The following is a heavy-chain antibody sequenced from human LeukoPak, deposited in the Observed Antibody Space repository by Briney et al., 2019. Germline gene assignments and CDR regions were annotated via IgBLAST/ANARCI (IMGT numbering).Heavy chain of an antibody. D-gene: IGHD2-2*01. J-gene: IGHJ5*02. CDR2: IYYSGST. Sequence: SETLSLTCTVSGGSISSSSYYWGWIRQPPGKGLEWIGSIYYSGSTYYNPSLKSRVTISVDTSKNQFSLKLSSVTAADTAVYYCATVVPAAPVNWFDPWGQGTLVTVSS. V-gene: IGHV4-39*01. CDR3: ATVVPAAPVNWFDP. CDR1: GGSISSSSYY.